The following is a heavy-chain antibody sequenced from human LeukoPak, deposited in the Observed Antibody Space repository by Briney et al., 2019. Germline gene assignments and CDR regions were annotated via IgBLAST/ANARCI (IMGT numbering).Heavy chain of an antibody. CDR3: ATRNLDIVVVPAAIGPPSF. D-gene: IGHD2-2*02. Sequence: GGSLRLSGAASGFIFSSYAMSWVRQAPGEGLEWVSAISGGGSNTYYAESVKGRFTISRDNSKNTLYLQMNSLRAEDTAVYYCATRNLDIVVVPAAIGPPSFWGQGTMVTVSS. V-gene: IGHV3-23*01. J-gene: IGHJ3*01. CDR1: GFIFSSYA. CDR2: ISGGGSNT.